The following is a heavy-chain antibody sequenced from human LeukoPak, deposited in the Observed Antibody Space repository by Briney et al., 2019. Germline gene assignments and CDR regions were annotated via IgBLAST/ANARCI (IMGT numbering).Heavy chain of an antibody. V-gene: IGHV4-59*08. D-gene: IGHD3-10*01. CDR2: IYYSGST. CDR3: ARHPRGLPSLYFDY. J-gene: IGHJ4*02. CDR1: GGSISSYY. Sequence: SDTLSLTCTVSGGSISSYYWSWIRQPPGKGLEWIGYIYYSGSTNYNPSLKSRVTISVDTSKNQFSLKLSSVTAADTAVYYCARHPRGLPSLYFDYWGQGTLVTVSS.